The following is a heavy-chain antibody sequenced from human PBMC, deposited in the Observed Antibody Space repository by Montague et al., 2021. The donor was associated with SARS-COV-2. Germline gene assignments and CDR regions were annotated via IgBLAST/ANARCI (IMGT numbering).Heavy chain of an antibody. CDR2: NYYNGHT. CDR1: GGSISSGTYY. CDR3: ARDSSGYFKYDY. J-gene: IGHJ4*02. D-gene: IGHD3-9*01. V-gene: IGHV4-30-4*08. Sequence: TLSLTCAVSGGSISSGTYYWSWIRQPPGKGLEWIGYNYYNGHTYYNPSLQSRVTMLLDMSKNQLSLKLISVTAADTAVYFCARDSSGYFKYDYWGQGTLVTVSS.